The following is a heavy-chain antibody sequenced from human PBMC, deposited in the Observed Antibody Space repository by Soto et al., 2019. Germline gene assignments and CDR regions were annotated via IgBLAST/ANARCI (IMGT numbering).Heavy chain of an antibody. J-gene: IGHJ6*02. D-gene: IGHD2-15*01. CDR3: AGEEGYWGRMDV. Sequence: EVQLVESGGGLVKPGGSLRLSCAASGFSFSTYSMNWVRQAPGKGLEWVSSISSGRSYIYYAESVKGRFTISRDNTKNSLFLQMNSLRDEDTAIYYCAGEEGYWGRMDVWGQGTTVTVSS. CDR1: GFSFSTYS. V-gene: IGHV3-21*02. CDR2: ISSGRSYI.